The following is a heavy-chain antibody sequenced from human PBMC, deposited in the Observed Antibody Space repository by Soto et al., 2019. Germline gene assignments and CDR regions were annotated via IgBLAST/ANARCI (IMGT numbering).Heavy chain of an antibody. J-gene: IGHJ6*02. V-gene: IGHV3-30-3*01. CDR2: ISYDGSNK. CDR3: ARGRGQIAARSVGSAYYYYYGMDV. Sequence: QVQLVESGGGVVQPGRSLRLSCAASGFTFSSYAMHWVRQAPGKGLEWVAVISYDGSNKYYADSVKGRFTISRDNSKNTLYLQMNILRAEDTAVYYCARGRGQIAARSVGSAYYYYYGMDVWGQGTTVTVSS. CDR1: GFTFSSYA. D-gene: IGHD6-6*01.